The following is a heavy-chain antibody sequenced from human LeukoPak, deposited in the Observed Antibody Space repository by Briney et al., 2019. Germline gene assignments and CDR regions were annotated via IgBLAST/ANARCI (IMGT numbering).Heavy chain of an antibody. D-gene: IGHD5-24*01. CDR2: IYPGDSDT. CDR3: AREDGYRAFDI. CDR1: GYSFSSYW. Sequence: GESLKISCKGSGYSFSSYWVAWVRPMPGKGLEWMGIIYPGDSDTRYSPSFQGQVIISVDKSISTAYLQWSSLKASDTAMYYCAREDGYRAFDIWGQGTMVTVSS. J-gene: IGHJ3*02. V-gene: IGHV5-51*01.